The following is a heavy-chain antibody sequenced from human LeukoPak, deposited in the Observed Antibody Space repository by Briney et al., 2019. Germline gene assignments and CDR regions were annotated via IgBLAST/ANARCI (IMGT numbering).Heavy chain of an antibody. Sequence: GRSLRLSCTASGFTFGDYAMSWVRQAPGKGLEWVSSISSSSSYIYYADSVKGRFTISRDNAKNSLYLQMNSLRAEDTAVYYCAREALQYDYWGQGTLVTVSS. CDR3: AREALQYDY. CDR2: ISSSSSYI. V-gene: IGHV3-21*01. CDR1: GFTFGDYA. D-gene: IGHD2-15*01. J-gene: IGHJ4*02.